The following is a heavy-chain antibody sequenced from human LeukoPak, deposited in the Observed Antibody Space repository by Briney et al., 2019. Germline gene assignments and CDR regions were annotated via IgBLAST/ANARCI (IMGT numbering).Heavy chain of an antibody. J-gene: IGHJ4*02. D-gene: IGHD2-2*01. CDR2: ISPYNDNT. CDR1: GYSFPSYG. CDR3: ARVRDLIVVVPAADFDY. V-gene: IGHV1-18*01. Sequence: ASVKVSCKASGYSFPSYGISWVRQAPGQGPEWMGWISPYNDNTNYAQKLQGRATLTTDTSTSTAYMELRSLRSDDTAVYYCARVRDLIVVVPAADFDYWGQGTLVTVSS.